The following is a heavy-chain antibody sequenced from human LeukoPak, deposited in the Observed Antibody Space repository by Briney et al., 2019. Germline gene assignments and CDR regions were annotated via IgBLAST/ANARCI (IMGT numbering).Heavy chain of an antibody. D-gene: IGHD3-10*01. CDR1: GYTFTSYD. CDR3: AREWDYYGSWGFDP. Sequence: ASVKVSCKASGYTFTSYDINWVRQATGQGLEWMGWMNPNSGNTGYAQKFQGRVTTTRNTSISTAYMELSSLRSEDTAVYYCAREWDYYGSWGFDPWGQGTLVTVSS. J-gene: IGHJ5*02. V-gene: IGHV1-8*01. CDR2: MNPNSGNT.